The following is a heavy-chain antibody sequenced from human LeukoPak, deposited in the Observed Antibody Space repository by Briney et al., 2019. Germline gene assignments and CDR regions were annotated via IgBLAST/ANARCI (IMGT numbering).Heavy chain of an antibody. CDR1: GITFSNYW. V-gene: IGHV3-74*01. Sequence: PGGSLRLSCAASGITFSNYWMHCVRRAPGKGLVWVSRINSDGSITTYADSVKGRFTISRDNAKNTLYLQMNSLRAEDTAVYYCARGYCSSGNCYFLDSWGQGTLVTVSS. J-gene: IGHJ4*02. D-gene: IGHD2-15*01. CDR2: INSDGSIT. CDR3: ARGYCSSGNCYFLDS.